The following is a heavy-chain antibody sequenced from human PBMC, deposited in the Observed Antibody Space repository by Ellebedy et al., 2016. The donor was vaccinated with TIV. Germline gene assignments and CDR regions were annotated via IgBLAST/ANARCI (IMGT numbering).Heavy chain of an antibody. Sequence: GESLKISCAVSGFIFGSFCMSWVRQAPGRGLEWVASINQHGGDRQYVDSVRGRVTISRDNARNSLYLQIDSLRAEDTAVYYCARDTWTDEYHDYGAFDVWGKGTFVTVSS. D-gene: IGHD4-17*01. CDR2: INQHGGDR. CDR1: GFIFGSFC. CDR3: ARDTWTDEYHDYGAFDV. J-gene: IGHJ3*01. V-gene: IGHV3-7*01.